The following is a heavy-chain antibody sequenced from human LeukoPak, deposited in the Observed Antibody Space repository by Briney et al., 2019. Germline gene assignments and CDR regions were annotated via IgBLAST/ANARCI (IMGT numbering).Heavy chain of an antibody. J-gene: IGHJ4*02. CDR1: GGSFSGYY. V-gene: IGHV4-34*01. CDR3: ARLGIAVASSRDY. D-gene: IGHD6-19*01. Sequence: SETLSLTCVVYGGSFSGYYWSWIRQPPGKGLEWIGEINHSGSTNYNPSLKSRVTISVDTSKNQFSLKLSSVTTADTAAYYCARLGIAVASSRDYWGQGTLVTVSS. CDR2: INHSGST.